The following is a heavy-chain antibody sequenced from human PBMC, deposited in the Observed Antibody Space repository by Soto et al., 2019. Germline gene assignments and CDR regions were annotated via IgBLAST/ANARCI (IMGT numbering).Heavy chain of an antibody. J-gene: IGHJ5*02. Sequence: QVQLVQSGAEVKKPGASVKVSCKASGYTFTDYYIHWVRQAPGQGLEWMGWINPNSGGTNYAQKFQGWVTMTRDTSISTAYMELSRLRSDDTAVYFCARGDTGFGELLGWFAPWGQGTLVTVSS. V-gene: IGHV1-2*04. CDR3: ARGDTGFGELLGWFAP. CDR2: INPNSGGT. D-gene: IGHD3-10*01. CDR1: GYTFTDYY.